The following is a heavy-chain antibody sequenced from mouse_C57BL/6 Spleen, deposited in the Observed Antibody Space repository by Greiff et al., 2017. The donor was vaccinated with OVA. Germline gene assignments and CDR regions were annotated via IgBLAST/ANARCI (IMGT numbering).Heavy chain of an antibody. J-gene: IGHJ1*03. CDR3: ARGATDRYFDV. Sequence: DVQLQESGPGLVKPSQSLSLTCSVTGYSITSGYYWNWIRQFPGNKLEWMGYISYDGSNNYNPSLKNRISITRDTSKNQFFLKLNSVTTEDTATYYCARGATDRYFDVWGTGTTVTVSS. D-gene: IGHD1-1*01. CDR2: ISYDGSN. V-gene: IGHV3-6*01. CDR1: GYSITSGYY.